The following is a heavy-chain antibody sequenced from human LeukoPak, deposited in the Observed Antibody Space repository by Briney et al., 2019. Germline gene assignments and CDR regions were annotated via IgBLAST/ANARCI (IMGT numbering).Heavy chain of an antibody. CDR1: GGTFSSYA. CDR3: ASNYDILTGYSPAFGI. J-gene: IGHJ3*02. D-gene: IGHD3-9*01. Sequence: GASVKVSCKASGGTFSSYAISWVRQAPGQGLEWMGGIIPIFGTANYAQKFQGRVTITADKSTSTAYMELSSLRSEDTAVYYCASNYDILTGYSPAFGIWGQGTMVTVSS. CDR2: IIPIFGTA. V-gene: IGHV1-69*06.